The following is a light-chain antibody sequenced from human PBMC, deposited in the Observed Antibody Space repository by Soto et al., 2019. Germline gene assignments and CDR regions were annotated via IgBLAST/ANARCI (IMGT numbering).Light chain of an antibody. CDR3: QQYYETPWT. CDR1: QSVLYSSNNKNY. V-gene: IGKV4-1*01. CDR2: WAS. J-gene: IGKJ1*01. Sequence: DIVMTQSPDSLAVSLGERATINCKSSQSVLYSSNNKNYLAWYQQKPGQPPKLLIHWASNRESGVPDRFSGSGSGTDFTLTINSLQAEDVAVYYCQQYYETPWTFGRGTKVEIK.